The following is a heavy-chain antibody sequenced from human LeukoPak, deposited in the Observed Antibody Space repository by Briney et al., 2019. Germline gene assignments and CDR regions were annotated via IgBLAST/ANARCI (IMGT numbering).Heavy chain of an antibody. Sequence: GGSLRLSCAASGLTFSDYYMTWIRQAPGKGLEWVSSISGSGTTTYSADSVRGRFTVSRDDAKNSVFLYMNSLRAEDTAVYYCAIQITMIVVVPYFDYWGQGTLVTVSS. V-gene: IGHV3-11*04. D-gene: IGHD3-22*01. J-gene: IGHJ4*02. CDR3: AIQITMIVVVPYFDY. CDR2: ISGSGTTT. CDR1: GLTFSDYY.